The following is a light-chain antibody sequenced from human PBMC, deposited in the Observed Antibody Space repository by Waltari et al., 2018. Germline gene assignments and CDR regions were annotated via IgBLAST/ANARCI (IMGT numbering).Light chain of an antibody. CDR1: QSTSTW. J-gene: IGKJ5*01. CDR3: QQYNSFSGT. CDR2: DAS. Sequence: DIQMTQSPSTLSASVGDRVTITCRASQSTSTWLAWYQQKPGKAPKLLIYDASTLERGVPSKFSGSGSGTEFTLTISSLQPDDFATYYCQQYNSFSGTFGQGTRLEIK. V-gene: IGKV1-5*01.